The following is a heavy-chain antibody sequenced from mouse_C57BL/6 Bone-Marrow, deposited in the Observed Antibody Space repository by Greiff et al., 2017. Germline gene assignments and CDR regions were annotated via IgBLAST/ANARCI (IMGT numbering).Heavy chain of an antibody. D-gene: IGHD2-1*01. CDR2: INYDGSST. Sequence: VQVVESEGGLVQPGSSMKLSCTASGFTFSDYYMAWVRQVPEKGLEWVANINYDGSSTYYLDSLKSRFIISRDNAKNILYLQMSSLKSEDTATYYCARSHHLLLDYWGQGTTLTVSS. J-gene: IGHJ2*01. V-gene: IGHV5-16*01. CDR3: ARSHHLLLDY. CDR1: GFTFSDYY.